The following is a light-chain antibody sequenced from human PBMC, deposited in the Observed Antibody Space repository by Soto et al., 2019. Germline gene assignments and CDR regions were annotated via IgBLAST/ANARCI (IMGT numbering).Light chain of an antibody. CDR2: GAS. CDR3: QQYDNWPPWT. J-gene: IGKJ1*01. CDR1: RSVTIN. V-gene: IGKV3-15*01. Sequence: EILMTQSPATLSVSPGERATLSCRASRSVTINLAWYQQKPGQAPRLLIYGASTRATGVPARFSGSGSGTEFTLTISRLQSEDFGVYYCQQYDNWPPWTFGQGTQVEIK.